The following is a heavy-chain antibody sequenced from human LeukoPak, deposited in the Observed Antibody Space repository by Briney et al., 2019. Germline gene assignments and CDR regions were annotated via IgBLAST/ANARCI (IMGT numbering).Heavy chain of an antibody. J-gene: IGHJ4*02. D-gene: IGHD5-12*01. CDR2: IYVSGNT. CDR1: GGSISSDDFH. V-gene: IGHV4-30-4*01. Sequence: SETLSLTFTVSGGSISSDDFHWSWIRQPPGKGLEWIGSIYVSGNTYYNPSLKSRVTISVDTSKNQFSLKLSSVTAADTAVYYCARGRRRGLYSGYDSTRYFGYWGQGTLVTLSS. CDR3: ARGRRRGLYSGYDSTRYFGY.